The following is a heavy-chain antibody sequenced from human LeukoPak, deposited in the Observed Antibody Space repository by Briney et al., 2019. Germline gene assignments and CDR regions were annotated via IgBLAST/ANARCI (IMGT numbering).Heavy chain of an antibody. CDR2: IYYSGST. CDR1: GGSISSYY. Sequence: SETLSLTCTVSGGSISSYYWSWIRQPPGKGLEWIGYIYYSGSTNYNPSLKSRVTISVDTSKNQFSLKLSSVTAADTAVYYCARGPTGNSQPFDYWGQGTLVTVSS. V-gene: IGHV4-59*01. D-gene: IGHD4-23*01. J-gene: IGHJ4*02. CDR3: ARGPTGNSQPFDY.